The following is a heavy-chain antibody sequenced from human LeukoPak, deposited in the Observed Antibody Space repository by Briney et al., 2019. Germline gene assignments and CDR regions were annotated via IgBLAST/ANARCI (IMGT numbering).Heavy chain of an antibody. CDR3: ARADFRGGYFASFDY. CDR1: GGSISNGDYY. CDR2: IYYSGSA. D-gene: IGHD3-3*01. V-gene: IGHV4-31*03. Sequence: PSETLSLTCPVYGGSISNGDYYWSWIRQHPEKGLEWIGYIYYSGSAYYNPSLKGRVTVSIDTTKNQFSLRLSSVTAADTAVYYCARADFRGGYFASFDYWGQGTLVTVSS. J-gene: IGHJ4*02.